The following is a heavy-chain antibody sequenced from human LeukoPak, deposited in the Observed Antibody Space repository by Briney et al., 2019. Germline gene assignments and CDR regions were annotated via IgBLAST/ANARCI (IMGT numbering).Heavy chain of an antibody. CDR1: GFIFSSYG. J-gene: IGHJ4*02. V-gene: IGHV3-30*02. CDR2: IRSEGSNK. Sequence: PGGSLRLSCAASGFIFSSYGMHWVRQVPGKGLEWVAFIRSEGSNKYYADSVKGRFTISRDNSKNTLYLQMNCLRAEDTAVYYCAKDRDTAGQRWLHPLDYWGQGTLVTVSS. CDR3: AKDRDTAGQRWLHPLDY. D-gene: IGHD5-24*01.